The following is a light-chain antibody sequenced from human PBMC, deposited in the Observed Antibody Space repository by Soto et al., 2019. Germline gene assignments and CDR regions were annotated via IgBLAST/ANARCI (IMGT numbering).Light chain of an antibody. Sequence: EAVMTQSPLSLSVTLGQPASISCRSSQSLVHSHGNTYLNWFRQRPGQPPRRLIYQVSKRDSGVPDRFSGSGSGTDFTLKISRVEAEDVGIYYCMQGSYWPYSFGSGTKVDIK. V-gene: IGKV2-30*02. CDR2: QVS. CDR3: MQGSYWPYS. CDR1: QSLVHSHGNTY. J-gene: IGKJ3*01.